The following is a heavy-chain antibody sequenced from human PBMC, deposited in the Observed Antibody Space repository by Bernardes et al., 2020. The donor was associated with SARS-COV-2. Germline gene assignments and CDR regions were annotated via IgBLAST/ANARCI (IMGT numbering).Heavy chain of an antibody. V-gene: IGHV3-23*01. CDR1: GFTFSSYA. D-gene: IGHD6-13*01. Sequence: GGSLRLSCAASGFTFSSYAMSWVRQAPGTGLAWVSSISGGGDSPDYADSVKGRFTISRDNSKNTLYLQMNSLRAEDTALYYCAKDRAMSATGTRFDPWGQGTLVTGSS. CDR2: ISGGGDSP. CDR3: AKDRAMSATGTRFDP. J-gene: IGHJ5*02.